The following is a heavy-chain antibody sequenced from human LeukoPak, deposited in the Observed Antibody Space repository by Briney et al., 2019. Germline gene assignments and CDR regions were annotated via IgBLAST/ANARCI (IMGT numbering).Heavy chain of an antibody. D-gene: IGHD4-17*01. CDR2: INHSGSA. CDR3: ARGQGTVTTH. Sequence: NPSETLSLTCAVSGGSFSAYYRTWIRQPPGKGLEWIGEINHSGSANYNPSLKSRVTISLDTSKNQFSLKLSSVTAADTAVYYCARGQGTVTTHWGQGTLVTVSS. CDR1: GGSFSAYY. V-gene: IGHV4-34*01. J-gene: IGHJ4*02.